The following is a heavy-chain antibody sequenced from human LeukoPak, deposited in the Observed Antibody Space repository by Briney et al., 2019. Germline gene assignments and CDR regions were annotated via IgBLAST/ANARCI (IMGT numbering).Heavy chain of an antibody. D-gene: IGHD4-17*01. J-gene: IGHJ4*02. V-gene: IGHV3-64*01. CDR3: ARETDYGDFDY. Sequence: PGGSLRLSCAASGFTFSSYAMHWVRQAPGKGLEYVSAISSNGGSTYYANSVKGRFTISRDNSKNTLYLQMGSLRAEDMAVYYCARETDYGDFDYWGQGTLVTVSS. CDR2: ISSNGGST. CDR1: GFTFSSYA.